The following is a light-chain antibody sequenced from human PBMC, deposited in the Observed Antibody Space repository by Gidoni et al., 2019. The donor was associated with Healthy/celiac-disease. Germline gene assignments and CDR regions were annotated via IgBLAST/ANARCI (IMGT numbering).Light chain of an antibody. CDR1: QSISSY. CDR3: QQSYSTPRGYT. J-gene: IGKJ2*01. Sequence: IQMTQSPSSLSASVGDRVTITCRASQSISSYLNWYQQKPGKAPKLLIYAASSLQSGVPSRFSGSGSGTDFTLTISSLQPEDFATDYCQQSYSTPRGYTFGQGTKLEIK. CDR2: AAS. V-gene: IGKV1-39*01.